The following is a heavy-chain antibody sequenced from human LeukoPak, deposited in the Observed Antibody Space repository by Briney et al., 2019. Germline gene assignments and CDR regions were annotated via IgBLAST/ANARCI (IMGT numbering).Heavy chain of an antibody. CDR2: INPNSGGT. CDR1: GDTFTSYY. V-gene: IGHV1-2*02. J-gene: IGHJ4*02. CDR3: ARGAAVTTIDY. Sequence: ASVKLSCKASGDTFTSYYMHWVRQAPGQGLEWMGWINPNSGGTNYAQKFQGGVTMTRDTSISTAYMELTRLRSDATAVYDCARGAAVTTIDYWGQGTLVTVSS. D-gene: IGHD5-12*01.